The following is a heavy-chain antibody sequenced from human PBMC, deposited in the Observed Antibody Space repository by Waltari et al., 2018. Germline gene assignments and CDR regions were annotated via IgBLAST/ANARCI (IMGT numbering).Heavy chain of an antibody. CDR3: ARVRGYSYGYVDY. J-gene: IGHJ4*02. CDR1: GGSISINNYY. Sequence: QLQLQESGPGLVKPSETLSLTCAVSGGSISINNYYWGWIRQPPGKGLEWIGRIYHSGSAYYNPSLTSRGTLSVDTSKNQLSLKLSSVTAADTAVYNCARVRGYSYGYVDYWGQGILVTVSS. D-gene: IGHD5-18*01. V-gene: IGHV4-39*01. CDR2: IYHSGSA.